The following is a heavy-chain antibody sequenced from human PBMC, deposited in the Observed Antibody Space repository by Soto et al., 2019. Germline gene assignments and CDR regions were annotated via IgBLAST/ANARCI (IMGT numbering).Heavy chain of an antibody. CDR2: LYWDDDK. D-gene: IGHD2-21*02. V-gene: IGHV2-5*02. CDR1: GLSLRTTGVG. CDR3: VQSRCGGDCLEIYSSHAYNGLDV. Sequence: QVTLKESGPTLVTPTQTLKLTCTVSGLSLRTTGVGVGWVRQPPGKALEWLALLYWDDDKRYSPSLRSRLTIAKDISEKQVVLTMTNIDTVDTATYYCVQSRCGGDCLEIYSSHAYNGLDVWGQGTTVTVSS. J-gene: IGHJ6*02.